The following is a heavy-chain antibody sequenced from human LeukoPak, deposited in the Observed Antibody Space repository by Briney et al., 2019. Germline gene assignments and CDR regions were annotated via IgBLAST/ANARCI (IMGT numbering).Heavy chain of an antibody. Sequence: SETLSLTCAVYGGSFSGYYWSWIRQPPGKGLEWIGEINHSGSTNYNPSLKSRVTISVDTSKNQFSLKLSSVTAADTAVYYCASIYCSGGSCYYFDYWGQGTLVTVSS. CDR2: INHSGST. V-gene: IGHV4-34*01. CDR1: GGSFSGYY. D-gene: IGHD2-15*01. J-gene: IGHJ4*02. CDR3: ASIYCSGGSCYYFDY.